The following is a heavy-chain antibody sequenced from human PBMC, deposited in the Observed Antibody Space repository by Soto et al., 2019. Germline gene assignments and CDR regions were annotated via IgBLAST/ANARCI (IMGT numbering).Heavy chain of an antibody. V-gene: IGHV3-11*04. Sequence: GSLRLSCVASGFSFSDYSMTWMRQAPGGGLDFVAFISNTAITDYYADSVKGRFTISRDNAKNSLYLQMNSLRAEDTAVYYCAREYGTTSYFDYWGQGTLVTVSS. CDR3: AREYGTTSYFDY. CDR1: GFSFSDYS. J-gene: IGHJ4*02. CDR2: ISNTAITD. D-gene: IGHD1-7*01.